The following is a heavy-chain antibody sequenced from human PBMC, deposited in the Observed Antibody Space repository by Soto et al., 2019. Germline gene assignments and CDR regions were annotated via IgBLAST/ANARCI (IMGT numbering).Heavy chain of an antibody. J-gene: IGHJ4*02. CDR3: ARGGVGAVISDY. CDR1: AFTFSDYA. V-gene: IGHV3-23*01. D-gene: IGHD3-10*01. Sequence: EVQLLESGGGLVQPGGSLRLSCVGSAFTFSDYAMTWVRQAPGQGLEWVSGISNTGLSISYVASVEGRFTISRDNSQNTLYLQMNGLRVEDTDVYYCARGGVGAVISDYWGQGTLVTVSS. CDR2: ISNTGLSI.